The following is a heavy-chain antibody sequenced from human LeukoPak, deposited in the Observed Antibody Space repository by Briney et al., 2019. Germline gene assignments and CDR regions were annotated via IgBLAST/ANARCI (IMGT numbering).Heavy chain of an antibody. J-gene: IGHJ4*02. D-gene: IGHD1-1*01. V-gene: IGHV2-5*01. CDR1: GFSLSTSGVG. CDR2: IYWNDDK. Sequence: SGPTLVNPTQTLTLTCTFSGFSLSTSGVGVGWIRQPPGKALEWLALIYWNDDKRYSPSLKSRLTITKDTSKNQVVLTMTNMDPVDTATYYCAHRPPNEEGMNFDYWGQGTLVTVSS. CDR3: AHRPPNEEGMNFDY.